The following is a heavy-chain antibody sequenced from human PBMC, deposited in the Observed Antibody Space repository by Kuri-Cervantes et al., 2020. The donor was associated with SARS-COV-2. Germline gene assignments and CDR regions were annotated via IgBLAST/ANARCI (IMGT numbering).Heavy chain of an antibody. J-gene: IGHJ4*02. CDR1: GFSLSNARMG. Sequence: SGPTLVKPTETLTLTCTVSGFSLSNARMGVSWIRQPPGKALEWLAHIFSNDEKSYSTSPKSRLTISKDTSKSQVVLTMTNMDPVDTATYYCARILRGSGSYSYDYWGQGTLVTVSS. CDR2: IFSNDEK. D-gene: IGHD3-10*01. CDR3: ARILRGSGSYSYDY. V-gene: IGHV2-26*01.